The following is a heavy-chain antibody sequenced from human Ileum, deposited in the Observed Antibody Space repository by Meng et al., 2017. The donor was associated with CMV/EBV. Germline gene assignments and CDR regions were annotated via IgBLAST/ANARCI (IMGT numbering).Heavy chain of an antibody. D-gene: IGHD4-17*01. Sequence: EVCLLESWGGLLQPGASLILSCAAAGFTFTTYAMTWVRQAPGKGLEWVSTINPSGGITYYADSVKGRFTISRDNSKNTMYLQMSSPRAEDTALYFCAKGGRPTGFDPWGQGTLVTVSS. CDR3: AKGGRPTGFDP. CDR2: INPSGGIT. CDR1: GFTFTTYA. V-gene: IGHV3-23*01. J-gene: IGHJ5*02.